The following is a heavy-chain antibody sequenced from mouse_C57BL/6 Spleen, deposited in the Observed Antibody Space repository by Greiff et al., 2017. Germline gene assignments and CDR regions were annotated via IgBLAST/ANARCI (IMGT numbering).Heavy chain of an antibody. CDR3: ERGNYYGSNYGDFDV. D-gene: IGHD1-1*01. Sequence: QVQLQQPGAELVKPGASVKLSCKASGYTFTSYWMHWVKQRPGRGLEWIGRIDPTSGGTKYNEKFKSKATLTVDKPSSPAYMQLSSLTSADSAVYVCERGNYYGSNYGDFDVWGTGTTVTVSS. CDR2: IDPTSGGT. J-gene: IGHJ1*03. V-gene: IGHV1-72*01. CDR1: GYTFTSYW.